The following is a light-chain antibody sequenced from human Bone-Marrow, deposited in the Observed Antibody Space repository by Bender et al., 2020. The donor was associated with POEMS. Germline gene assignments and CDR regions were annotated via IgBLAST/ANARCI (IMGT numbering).Light chain of an antibody. CDR3: QSSDSCGTHWV. CDR1: ALPKQY. V-gene: IGLV3-25*03. J-gene: IGLJ3*02. CDR2: KDS. Sequence: SYELTQPPSVSVSPGQTARITCSGDALPKQYAYWYQQKPGQAPVMVIYKDSVRPSGIPDRFSASISGASVTLTISGVQAEDEADYYCQSSDSCGTHWVFGGGTKLTVL.